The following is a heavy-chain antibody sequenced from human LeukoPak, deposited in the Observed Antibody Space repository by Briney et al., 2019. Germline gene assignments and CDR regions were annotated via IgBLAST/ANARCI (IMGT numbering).Heavy chain of an antibody. CDR1: GFTFRTYA. CDR3: AKGQSGYVSGSVDY. CDR2: VSGSGGGT. Sequence: RSGGSLRLSCAVSGFTFRTYAMSWVRQAPGKGLEWVSVVSGSGGGTYYADSVKGQFTISRDNSKNTLYLQMNSLRAEDTALYYCAKGQSGYVSGSVDYWGQGTLVTVSS. J-gene: IGHJ4*02. D-gene: IGHD3-10*01. V-gene: IGHV3-23*01.